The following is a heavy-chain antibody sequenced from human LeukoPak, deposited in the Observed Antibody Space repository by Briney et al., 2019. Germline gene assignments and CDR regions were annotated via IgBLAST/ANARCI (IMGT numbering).Heavy chain of an antibody. V-gene: IGHV4-59*08. CDR3: ARRYYYGYFDY. CDR1: GGSISSYY. Sequence: SETLSLTCTVSGGSISSYYWSWIRQPPGKGLEWIGYIYYSGSTNYNPSLKSRVTISVDTSKNQFSLKLSSVTAADTVVYYCARRYYYGYFDYWGQGTLVTVSS. CDR2: IYYSGST. J-gene: IGHJ4*02. D-gene: IGHD3-10*01.